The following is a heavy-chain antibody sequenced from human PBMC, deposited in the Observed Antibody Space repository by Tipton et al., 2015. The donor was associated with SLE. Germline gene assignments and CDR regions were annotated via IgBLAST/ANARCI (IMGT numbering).Heavy chain of an antibody. CDR3: ARAAAGYWHFDL. Sequence: TLSLTCTVSGGSISSYYWSWIRQPPGKGLEWIGYIYYSGSTNYNPSPKSRVSMSVDTSKSQFSLKLSSVTAADTAVYYCARAAAGYWHFDLWGRGTLVTVSS. J-gene: IGHJ2*01. CDR1: GGSISSYY. V-gene: IGHV4-59*01. CDR2: IYYSGST. D-gene: IGHD6-13*01.